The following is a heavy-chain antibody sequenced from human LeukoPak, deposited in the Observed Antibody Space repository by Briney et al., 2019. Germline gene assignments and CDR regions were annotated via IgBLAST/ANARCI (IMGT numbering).Heavy chain of an antibody. Sequence: SETLSLTCAVYGGSFSGYYWSWIRQPPGKGLEWIGEINHSGSTNYNPSLKSRVTISVDTSKNQFSLKLSSVTAADTAVYYCGGKPIYSYYMDVWGKGTTVTISS. V-gene: IGHV4-34*01. CDR2: INHSGST. D-gene: IGHD4-23*01. J-gene: IGHJ6*03. CDR1: GGSFSGYY. CDR3: GGKPIYSYYMDV.